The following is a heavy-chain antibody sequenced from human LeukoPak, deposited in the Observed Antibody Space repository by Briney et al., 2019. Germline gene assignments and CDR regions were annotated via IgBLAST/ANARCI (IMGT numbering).Heavy chain of an antibody. CDR3: ARVDIVVVPAAGFAFDI. D-gene: IGHD2-2*01. Sequence: PSETLSLTCTVSGYSISSGYYWGWIRQPPGKGLEWIGSIYHSGSTYYNPSLKSRVTISVDTSKNQVSLKLSSVTAADTAVYYCARVDIVVVPAAGFAFDIWGQGTMVTVSS. J-gene: IGHJ3*02. CDR2: IYHSGST. V-gene: IGHV4-38-2*02. CDR1: GYSISSGYY.